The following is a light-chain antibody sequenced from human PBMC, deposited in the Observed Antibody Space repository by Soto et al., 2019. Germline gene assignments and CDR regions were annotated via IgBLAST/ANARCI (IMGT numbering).Light chain of an antibody. J-gene: IGKJ3*01. Sequence: EIALTQSPGTLSLSPGERATLSCRASQSVTSNFLAWYQQTPGQVPRLLIYGASTRAAGISDRFSGSGSGTDFTLTISRLEPEDFAVYYCQQYAGSPTFGPGTKEDTK. CDR3: QQYAGSPT. CDR2: GAS. CDR1: QSVTSNF. V-gene: IGKV3-20*01.